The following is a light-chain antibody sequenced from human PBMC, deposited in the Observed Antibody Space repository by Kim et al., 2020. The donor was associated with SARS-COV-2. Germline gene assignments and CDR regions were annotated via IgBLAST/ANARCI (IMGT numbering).Light chain of an antibody. V-gene: IGLV4-69*02. CDR1: SGHSSYA. J-gene: IGLJ3*02. CDR2: LNSDGSH. CDR3: QTWGTGIWV. Sequence: QLVLTQSPSASASLGASVKLTCTLSSGHSSYAIAWHHQQPEKGPRYLMRLNSDGSHTKGDGISDRFSGSSSGAERYLTISSLQSEDEADYYCQTWGTGIWVFGGGTQLTVL.